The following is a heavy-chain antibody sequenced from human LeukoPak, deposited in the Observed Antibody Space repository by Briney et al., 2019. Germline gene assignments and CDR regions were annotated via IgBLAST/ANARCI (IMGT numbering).Heavy chain of an antibody. J-gene: IGHJ4*02. CDR2: INSDGSST. CDR3: ARGGGTTITRNFDN. D-gene: IGHD1-20*01. CDR1: GFTFSSYG. V-gene: IGHV3-74*01. Sequence: PGGSLRLSCAASGFTFSSYGLRWVRQAPGKGLVWVSRINSDGSSTSHADSVKGRFTISRDNSKNTVYLQMNSLRAEDTAVFYCARGGGTTITRNFDNWGQGTLVTVSS.